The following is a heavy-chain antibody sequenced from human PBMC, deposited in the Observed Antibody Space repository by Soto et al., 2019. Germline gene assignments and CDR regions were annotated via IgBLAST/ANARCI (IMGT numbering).Heavy chain of an antibody. CDR3: ARALTTVSVFDP. Sequence: QVQLQESGPGLVKPSQTLSLTCTVSGGSISSGGYYWSGIRQHPGKGLEWIGYIYCSGSTHYNPSRKSRVTVSVDTSKTQFSLKLSSVTAADTSVYYCARALTTVSVFDPWGQGTLVTVSS. CDR1: GGSISSGGYY. D-gene: IGHD4-17*01. V-gene: IGHV4-31*03. J-gene: IGHJ5*02. CDR2: IYCSGST.